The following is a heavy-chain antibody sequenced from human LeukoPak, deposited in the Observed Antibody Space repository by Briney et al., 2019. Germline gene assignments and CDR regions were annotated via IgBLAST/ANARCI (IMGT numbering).Heavy chain of an antibody. CDR3: ARVTRYCSSTSCYAFDY. D-gene: IGHD2-2*01. CDR1: GGSISSSNW. V-gene: IGHV4-4*02. CDR2: IYHSGST. J-gene: IGHJ4*02. Sequence: SSGTLSLTCAVSGGSISSSNWWSWVRQPPGKGLEWIGEIYHSGSTNYNPSLKSRVTISVDTSKNQFSLKLSSVTAADTAVYYCARVTRYCSSTSCYAFDYWGQGTLVTVSS.